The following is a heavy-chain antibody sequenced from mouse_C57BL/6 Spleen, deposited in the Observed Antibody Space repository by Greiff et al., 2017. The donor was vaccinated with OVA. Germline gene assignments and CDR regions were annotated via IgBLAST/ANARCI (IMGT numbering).Heavy chain of an antibody. CDR1: GYTFTSYW. CDR3: ARLRVGYFDV. J-gene: IGHJ1*03. Sequence: QVQLQQPGAELVMPGASVKLSCKASGYTFTSYWMHWVKQRPGQGLEWIGEIDPSDSYTNYNQKFKGKSTLTVDKSSSTAYMQLSSLTSEDSAVYYCARLRVGYFDVWGTGTTVTVSS. CDR2: IDPSDSYT. D-gene: IGHD1-1*01. V-gene: IGHV1-69*01.